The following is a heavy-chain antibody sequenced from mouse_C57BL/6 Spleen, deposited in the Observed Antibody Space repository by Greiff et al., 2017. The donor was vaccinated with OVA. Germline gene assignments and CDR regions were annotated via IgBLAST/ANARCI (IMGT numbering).Heavy chain of an antibody. CDR3: ARTDGYSYYFDY. V-gene: IGHV3-8*01. D-gene: IGHD2-3*01. CDR1: GYSITSDY. CDR2: ISYSGST. Sequence: EVQLLESGPGLAKPSQTLSLTCSVTGYSITSDYWNWIRKFPGNKLEYMGYISYSGSTYYNPSPISRISITRDTSTNQYSLLLHSVTTEDTATYYCARTDGYSYYFDYWGQGTTLTVSS. J-gene: IGHJ2*01.